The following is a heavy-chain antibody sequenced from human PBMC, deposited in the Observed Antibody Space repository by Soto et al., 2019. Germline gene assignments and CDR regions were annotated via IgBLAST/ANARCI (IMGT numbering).Heavy chain of an antibody. D-gene: IGHD3-10*01. CDR2: ISYDGSNK. Sequence: QVQLVESGGGVVQPGRSLRLSCAASGFPFTTYVMHWVREGPGKGLEWVAVISYDGSNKYYADSVKGRFTISRDNSKNTLYMQMNSLRHEETALYYCVGGQYYLDYRGQGTLFTVSS. CDR3: VGGQYYLDY. V-gene: IGHV3-30*03. J-gene: IGHJ4*02. CDR1: GFPFTTYV.